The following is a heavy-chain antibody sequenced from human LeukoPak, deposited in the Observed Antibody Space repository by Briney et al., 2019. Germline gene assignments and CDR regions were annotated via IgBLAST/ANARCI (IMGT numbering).Heavy chain of an antibody. CDR1: GGSISSSSYY. V-gene: IGHV4-39*01. D-gene: IGHD6-6*01. CDR2: IYYSGST. Sequence: SETLSLTCTVSGGSISSSSYYWGWIRQPPGKGLEWIGSIYYSGSTHHNPSLKSRVTISVDTSKNQFSLKVSSVTAADTAVYYCARQSIAARGYYYYMDVWGKGTTVTVSS. J-gene: IGHJ6*03. CDR3: ARQSIAARGYYYYMDV.